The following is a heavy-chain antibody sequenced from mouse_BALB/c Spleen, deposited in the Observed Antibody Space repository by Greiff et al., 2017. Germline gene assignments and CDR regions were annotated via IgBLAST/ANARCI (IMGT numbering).Heavy chain of an antibody. CDR2: IRSKSNNYAT. CDR1: GFTFNTYA. Sequence: EVKLVESGGGLVQPKGSLKLSCAASGFTFNTYAMNWVRQAPGKGLEWVARIRSKSNNYATYYADSVKDRFTISRDDSQSMLYLQMNNLKTEDTAMYYCVRHAVIYYYGSSYAMDYWGQGTSVTVSS. V-gene: IGHV10-1*02. J-gene: IGHJ4*01. D-gene: IGHD1-1*01. CDR3: VRHAVIYYYGSSYAMDY.